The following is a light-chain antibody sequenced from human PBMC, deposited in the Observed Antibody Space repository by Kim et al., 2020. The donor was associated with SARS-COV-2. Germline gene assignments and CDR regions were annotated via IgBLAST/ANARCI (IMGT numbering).Light chain of an antibody. CDR3: HSRDSSGNLVV. CDR1: SLRVYY. CDR2: GKN. Sequence: SSELTQDPAMSVALGQTVRITCQGDSLRVYYASWYQQKPGQAPVLVIFGKNSRPSGIPDRFSGSSSGNTASLTITGSQAEDEADYYCHSRDSSGNLVVFG. J-gene: IGLJ2*01. V-gene: IGLV3-19*01.